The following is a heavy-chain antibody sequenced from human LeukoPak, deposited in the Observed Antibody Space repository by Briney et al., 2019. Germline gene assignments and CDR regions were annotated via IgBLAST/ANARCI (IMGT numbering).Heavy chain of an antibody. CDR2: ISSSSSYI. D-gene: IGHD6-6*01. J-gene: IGHJ4*02. V-gene: IGHV3-21*01. CDR1: GFTFSSYS. CDR3: ARVPARQLGEYYFDY. Sequence: GGSLRLSCAASGFTFSSYSMNWVRQAPGKGLEWVSSISSSSSYIYYADSVKGRFTISRDNAKNSLYLQMNSLRAEDTAVYYRARVPARQLGEYYFDYWGQGTLVTVSS.